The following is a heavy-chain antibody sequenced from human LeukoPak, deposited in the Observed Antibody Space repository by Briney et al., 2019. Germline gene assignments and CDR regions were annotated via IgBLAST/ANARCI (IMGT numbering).Heavy chain of an antibody. J-gene: IGHJ4*02. D-gene: IGHD5-18*01. CDR1: GFTVVSNY. V-gene: IGHV3-66*01. CDR3: ASGGYSYGLGFDY. CDR2: IYSGGST. Sequence: GGPLGLSVAASGFTVVSNYLGGFRRAPGRGLGGVSVIYSGGSTYYADSVKGRFTISRDNSKNTLYLQMNSLRAEDTAVYYCASGGYSYGLGFDYWGQGTLVTVSS.